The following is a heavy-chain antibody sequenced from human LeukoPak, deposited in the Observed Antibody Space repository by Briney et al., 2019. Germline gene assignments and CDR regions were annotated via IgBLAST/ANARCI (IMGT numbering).Heavy chain of an antibody. CDR2: INHSGST. J-gene: IGHJ5*02. Sequence: SETLSLTCAGYGGSFSGYYWSWIRQPPGKGLEWIGEINHSGSTNYDPSLKSRVTISVDTYENKFSLKLSIVTAAATAVSYCARGLNFDWLLYGAWFYPWGQGTLVSVSS. V-gene: IGHV4-34*01. D-gene: IGHD3-9*01. CDR1: GGSFSGYY. CDR3: ARGLNFDWLLYGAWFYP.